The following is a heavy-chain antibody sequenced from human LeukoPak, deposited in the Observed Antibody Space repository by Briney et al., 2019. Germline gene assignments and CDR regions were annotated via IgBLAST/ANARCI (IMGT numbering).Heavy chain of an antibody. Sequence: SGPTLVKPTETLTLTCTVSGFSLSTARMGVSWIRQPPGKALEWLAHIFSNDEKSYSTSLKSRLTISKDTSKSQVVLTMTNMDPVDTATYYCARMTYSSWVPSIDYWGQGTLVTVSS. CDR1: GFSLSTARMG. CDR2: IFSNDEK. CDR3: ARMTYSSWVPSIDY. D-gene: IGHD2-15*01. V-gene: IGHV2-26*01. J-gene: IGHJ4*02.